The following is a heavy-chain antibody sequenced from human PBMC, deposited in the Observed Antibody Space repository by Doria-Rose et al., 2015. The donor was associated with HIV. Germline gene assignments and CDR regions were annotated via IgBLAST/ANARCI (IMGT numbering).Heavy chain of an antibody. CDR3: ARIKSSRWYHKYYFDF. D-gene: IGHD6-13*01. J-gene: IGHJ4*02. CDR1: GVSLSSPGMG. Sequence: QVQLVQSGPVLVKPTETLTLTCTVSGVSLSSPGMGVSWIRQPPGKALEWLANIFSDDERSYKTSLKCRLTISRCTSKSQVVLTMTDMDPVDTATYYCARIKSSRWYHKYYFDFWGQGTLVIVSA. V-gene: IGHV2-26*01. CDR2: IFSDDER.